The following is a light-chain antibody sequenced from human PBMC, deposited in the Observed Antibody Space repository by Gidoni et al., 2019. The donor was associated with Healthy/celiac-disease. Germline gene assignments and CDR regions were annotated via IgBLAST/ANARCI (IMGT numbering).Light chain of an antibody. V-gene: IGKV1-39*01. Sequence: DIQMNQSPSSLSASVGDRATITCRASQSISSYLNWYQQKPGKAPKLLIYAASSLQSGVPSRFSGSGSGTDFTLTISSLQPEDFATYYCQQSYSTLYTFGQGTKLEIK. CDR3: QQSYSTLYT. CDR2: AAS. J-gene: IGKJ2*01. CDR1: QSISSY.